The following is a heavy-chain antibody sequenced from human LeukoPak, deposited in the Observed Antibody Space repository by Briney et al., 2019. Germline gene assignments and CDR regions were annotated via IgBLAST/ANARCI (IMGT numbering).Heavy chain of an antibody. CDR2: IYSGGST. J-gene: IGHJ4*02. Sequence: GGTPRLSCAASGFTVSSNYMSWVREAPGKGLEWVSVIYSGGSTYYAASVKGRFTISRDNSKNTLYLQMNSLRAEDTAVYYCARGISSGYPYMGYYFDYWGQGTLVTVSS. CDR3: ARGISSGYPYMGYYFDY. V-gene: IGHV3-53*01. D-gene: IGHD3-22*01. CDR1: GFTVSSNY.